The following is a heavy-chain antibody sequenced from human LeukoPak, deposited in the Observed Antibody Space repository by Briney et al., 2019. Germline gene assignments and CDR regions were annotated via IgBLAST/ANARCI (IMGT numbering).Heavy chain of an antibody. Sequence: GGSLRLSCEVSGITLSNYGMSWVRQAPGRGLEWVAGIGGSGGGTKYADSVKGRFTISRDNPKNTLYLQMNSPRGEDTAVYFCAKRGVIIRVILVGFHKEAYYFDSWGQGALVTVSS. D-gene: IGHD3-10*01. CDR3: AKRGVIIRVILVGFHKEAYYFDS. J-gene: IGHJ4*02. CDR1: GITLSNYG. CDR2: IGGSGGGT. V-gene: IGHV3-23*01.